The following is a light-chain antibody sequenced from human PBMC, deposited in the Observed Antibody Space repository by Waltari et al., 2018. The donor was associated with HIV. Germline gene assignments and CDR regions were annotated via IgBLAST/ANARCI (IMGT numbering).Light chain of an antibody. CDR3: ATWDDSLNGWV. CDR2: TNN. CDR1: SPNIATKT. Sequence: QSVLTQPPSASGPPGPRVTISFSGSSPNIATKTVNCYQQLPGPAPKLLIYTNNQRPSGVPARCSGSKSGTSASLAISGLQSDDDADYYCATWDDSLNGWVFGGGTRLTVL. J-gene: IGLJ3*02. V-gene: IGLV1-44*01.